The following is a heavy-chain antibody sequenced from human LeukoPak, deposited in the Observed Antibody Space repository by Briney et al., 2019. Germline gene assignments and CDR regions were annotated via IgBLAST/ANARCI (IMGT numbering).Heavy chain of an antibody. CDR2: IHYSRSI. V-gene: IGHV4-39*01. CDR1: GGSISSNSYF. D-gene: IGHD3-10*01. J-gene: IGHJ3*02. Sequence: SETLSLTCTVSGGSISSNSYFWGWIRQPPGKGLEWIGIIHYSRSIYYSPSLKSRLSISIDTSKNQFSLKLSSVTAADTAVYYCASQKTLVRGAIRLFDASDIWGQGTVVTVSS. CDR3: ASQKTLVRGAIRLFDASDI.